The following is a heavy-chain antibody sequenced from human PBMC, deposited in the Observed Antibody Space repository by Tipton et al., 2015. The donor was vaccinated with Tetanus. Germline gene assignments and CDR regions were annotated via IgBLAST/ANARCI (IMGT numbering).Heavy chain of an antibody. CDR3: ARHVGGYGSPPHDL. Sequence: TLSLTCFASGGSISTKTYYWGWIRQTPGKGLEWIASISHSATTFYNPSLKSRVTMSVDPSKNQFSVRLSSVTAADTGVYYCARHVGGYGSPPHDLWGQGTLVTVSS. J-gene: IGHJ5*02. CDR2: ISHSATT. CDR1: GGSISTKTYY. V-gene: IGHV4-39*01. D-gene: IGHD3-10*01.